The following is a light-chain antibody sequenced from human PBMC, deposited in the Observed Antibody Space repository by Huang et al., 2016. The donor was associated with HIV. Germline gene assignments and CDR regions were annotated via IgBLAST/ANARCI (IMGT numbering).Light chain of an antibody. CDR1: PSVVNK. Sequence: EIVMTQSPAVLSMSPGERVTLTCRASPSVVNKLAWYQQKPGRTPRLVIYDTSTRSSGVPDRFRGSGSGTNFSLTINSLQSEDLAVYYCQHYNNWPLTFGGGTRVEIK. CDR3: QHYNNWPLT. J-gene: IGKJ4*01. V-gene: IGKV3-15*01. CDR2: DTS.